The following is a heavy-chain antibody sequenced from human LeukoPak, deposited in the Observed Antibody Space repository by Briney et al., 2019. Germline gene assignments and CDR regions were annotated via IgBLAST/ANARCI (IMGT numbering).Heavy chain of an antibody. CDR2: IIPIFGTA. CDR1: GGTFSSYA. D-gene: IGHD4-17*01. CDR3: ARCTTDYYYMDV. J-gene: IGHJ6*03. V-gene: IGHV1-69*05. Sequence: SVKVSCKASGGTFSSYAISWVRQAPGQGLEWMGRIIPIFGTANYAQKFQGRVTITTDKSTSTAYMELSSLRSEDTAVYYCARCTTDYYYMDVWGKGTTVTVSS.